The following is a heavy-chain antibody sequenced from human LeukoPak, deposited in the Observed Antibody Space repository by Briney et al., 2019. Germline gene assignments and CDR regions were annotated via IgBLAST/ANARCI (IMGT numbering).Heavy chain of an antibody. J-gene: IGHJ4*02. CDR1: GGSINSAGFC. Sequence: SETLSLTCTVSGGSINSAGFCWTWISQPPGNGLEWIGYIFHSGNTYYSPSLKSRVTVSMDRSKNQFSLKLTSVTAADTAVYFCGRGSPRYGVTYWGQGTLVTVSS. CDR3: GRGSPRYGVTY. D-gene: IGHD4-17*01. CDR2: IFHSGNT. V-gene: IGHV4-30-2*01.